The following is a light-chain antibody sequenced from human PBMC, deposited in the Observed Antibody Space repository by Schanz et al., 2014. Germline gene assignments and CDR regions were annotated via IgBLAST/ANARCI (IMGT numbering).Light chain of an antibody. V-gene: IGKV3-20*01. Sequence: EIVLTQSPGTLSLSPGERATLSCRASQSFSARPLAWYQQKPGQAPRLLICGASSRATGIPDRFSGSGSGTDFTLTISRLEPEDFALYYCQQYGSPITFGQGTRLEIK. CDR1: QSFSARP. CDR2: GAS. J-gene: IGKJ5*01. CDR3: QQYGSPIT.